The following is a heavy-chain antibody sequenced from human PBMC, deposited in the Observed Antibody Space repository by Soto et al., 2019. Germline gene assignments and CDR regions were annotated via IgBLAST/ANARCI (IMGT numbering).Heavy chain of an antibody. CDR2: IWYDGSNK. CDR1: GFTFSSYG. D-gene: IGHD6-13*01. Sequence: QVQLVESGGGVVQPGRSLRLSCAASGFTFSSYGMHWVRQAPGKGLEWVAVIWYDGSNKYYADSVKGRFTISRDNSKNTLYLQMNSLRAEETAVYYCARDGGRIAAAGTWFDSWGQGTLVTVSS. J-gene: IGHJ5*01. V-gene: IGHV3-33*01. CDR3: ARDGGRIAAAGTWFDS.